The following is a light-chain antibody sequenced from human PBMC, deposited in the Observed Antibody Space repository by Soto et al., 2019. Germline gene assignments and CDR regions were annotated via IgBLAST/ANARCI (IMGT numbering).Light chain of an antibody. CDR1: SSNIGAGYD. CDR2: GYN. CDR3: QSYDSSHVV. Sequence: QSVLTQPPSVSWAPGQRVTISCTGSSSNIGAGYDVPWYQQLPGTAPKLLIYGYNNRPSGVPDRFSGSKSGSSASLAITGLQAEHEADYYCQSYDSSHVVFGRGTKLTVL. V-gene: IGLV1-40*01. J-gene: IGLJ2*01.